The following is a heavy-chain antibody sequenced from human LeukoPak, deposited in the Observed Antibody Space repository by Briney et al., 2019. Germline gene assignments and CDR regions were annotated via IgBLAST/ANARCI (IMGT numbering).Heavy chain of an antibody. CDR2: INHSGST. CDR1: GGSFSGYY. J-gene: IGHJ5*02. CDR3: ARGQRIAVAGSSLMGNWFDP. V-gene: IGHV4-34*01. D-gene: IGHD6-13*01. Sequence: SETLSLTCAVYGGSFSGYYWSWIRRPPGKGLEWIGEINHSGSTNYNPSLKSRVTISVDTSKNQFSLKLSSVTAADTAVYYCARGQRIAVAGSSLMGNWFDPWGQGTLVTVSS.